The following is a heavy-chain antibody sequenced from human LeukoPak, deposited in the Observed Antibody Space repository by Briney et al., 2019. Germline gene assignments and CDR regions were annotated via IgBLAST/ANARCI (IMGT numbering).Heavy chain of an antibody. CDR3: AREEWGGIVVTFSFDY. CDR2: INQDGIEK. V-gene: IGHV3-7*01. D-gene: IGHD3-22*01. CDR1: GFTFSSYW. Sequence: PGGTLRLSCAASGFTFSSYWMSWVRQAPGKGLEWVANINQDGIEKYYVDSVKGRFTISRDNAKNSLYLQMNSLRAEDTAVYYCAREEWGGIVVTFSFDYWGQGTLVTVSS. J-gene: IGHJ4*02.